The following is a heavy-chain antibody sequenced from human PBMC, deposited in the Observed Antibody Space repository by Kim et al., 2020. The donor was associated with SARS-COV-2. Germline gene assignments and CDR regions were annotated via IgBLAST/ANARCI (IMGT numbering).Heavy chain of an antibody. CDR3: ARDPGITGTTRPVYYYYYGMDV. CDR1: GFTVSSNY. V-gene: IGHV3-53*04. D-gene: IGHD1-7*01. CDR2: IYSGGST. Sequence: GGSLRLSCAASGFTVSSNYMSWVRQAPGKGLEWVSVIYSGGSTYYADSVKGRFTISRHNSKNTLYLQMNSLRAEDTAVYYCARDPGITGTTRPVYYYYYGMDVWGQGTTVTVSS. J-gene: IGHJ6*02.